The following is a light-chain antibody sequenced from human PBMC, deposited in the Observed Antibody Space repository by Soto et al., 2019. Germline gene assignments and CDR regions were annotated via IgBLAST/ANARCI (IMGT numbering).Light chain of an antibody. CDR1: QSISSW. Sequence: DIQMTQSPSTLSASVGDRVTITCRASQSISSWLAWYQQKPGKAPKLLIYDASSLESGVPSRFSGSGSGTEFTLIISSLQPDDFATYYCQQYNETFGQGTKVEIK. J-gene: IGKJ1*01. CDR3: QQYNET. V-gene: IGKV1-5*01. CDR2: DAS.